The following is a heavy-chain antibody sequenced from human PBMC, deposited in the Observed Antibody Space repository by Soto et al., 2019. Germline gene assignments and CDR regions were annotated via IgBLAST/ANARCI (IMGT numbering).Heavy chain of an antibody. V-gene: IGHV6-1*01. CDR2: TYYRSKWYN. J-gene: IGHJ4*02. D-gene: IGHD3-22*01. CDR1: GDSASSNSAA. CDR3: ARPTYYYDSSGPPAY. Sequence: SXTLSLTCAISGDSASSNSAAWNWIRQSPSRGLEWLGRTYYRSKWYNDYAVSVKSRITINPDTSKNSLYLQMNSLRAEDTAVYYCARPTYYYDSSGPPAYWGQGTLVTVSS.